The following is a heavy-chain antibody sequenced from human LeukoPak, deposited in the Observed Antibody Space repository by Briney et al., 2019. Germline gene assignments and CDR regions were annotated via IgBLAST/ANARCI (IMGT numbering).Heavy chain of an antibody. V-gene: IGHV1-69*04. D-gene: IGHD3-10*01. J-gene: IGHJ6*02. CDR3: ASGGSMVRGVSYYYYGMDV. Sequence: SVNVSCKASGGTFSSYAISWVRQAPGQRIEWMGRIIPIFGIASSAQQVQGRVTITADKSTSTAYTELSSLRSEDTAVYDCASGGSMVRGVSYYYYGMDVWGQGTTVTVSS. CDR1: GGTFSSYA. CDR2: IIPIFGIA.